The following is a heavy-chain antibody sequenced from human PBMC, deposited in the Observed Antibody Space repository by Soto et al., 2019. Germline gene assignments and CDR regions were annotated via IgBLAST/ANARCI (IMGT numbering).Heavy chain of an antibody. CDR3: ARDIAMQHYYYYGMDV. CDR2: ISYDGSNK. CDR1: GFTFSSYA. J-gene: IGHJ6*02. V-gene: IGHV3-30-3*01. Sequence: GGSLRLSCAASGFTFSSYAMHWVRQAPGKGLEWVAVISYDGSNKYYADSVKGRFTISRDNSKNTLYLQMNSLRAEDTAVYYCARDIAMQHYYYYGMDVWGQGTSVTVSS. D-gene: IGHD6-13*01.